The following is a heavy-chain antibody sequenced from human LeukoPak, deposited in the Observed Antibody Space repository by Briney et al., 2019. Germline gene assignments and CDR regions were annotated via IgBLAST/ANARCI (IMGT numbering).Heavy chain of an antibody. CDR3: ARAKSGWPNLDY. CDR2: IYYSGST. Sequence: SETLSLTCTVSGGSISSSSYYWGWIRQPPGKGLEWIGSIYYSGSTYYNPSLKSRVTISVDTSKNQFSLKLSSVTAADTAVYYCARAKSGWPNLDYWGQGTLVTVSS. V-gene: IGHV4-39*07. D-gene: IGHD6-19*01. CDR1: GGSISSSSYY. J-gene: IGHJ4*02.